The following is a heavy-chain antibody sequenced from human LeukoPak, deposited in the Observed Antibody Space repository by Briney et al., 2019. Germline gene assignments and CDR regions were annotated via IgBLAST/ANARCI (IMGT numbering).Heavy chain of an antibody. CDR2: IYSGGTT. CDR1: GFTVSNNY. V-gene: IGHV3-66*04. CDR3: ARHATPNYYDSSGYTNWFDP. J-gene: IGHJ5*02. D-gene: IGHD3-22*01. Sequence: GRSLRLSCAASGFTVSNNYMSWVRQAPGKGLEWVSIIYSGGTTYYADSVKGRFSISRDDSKNTLYLQMNSLRAEDTAVYYCARHATPNYYDSSGYTNWFDPWGQGTLVTVSS.